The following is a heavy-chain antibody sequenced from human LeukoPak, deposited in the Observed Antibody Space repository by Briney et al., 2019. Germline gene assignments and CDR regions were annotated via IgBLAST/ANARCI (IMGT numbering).Heavy chain of an antibody. CDR1: GGSISSYY. CDR3: ARRSPWGSGGFDY. J-gene: IGHJ4*02. V-gene: IGHV4-59*08. D-gene: IGHD7-27*01. CDR2: IYYSGSI. Sequence: LSLTCTVSGGSISSYYWSWIRQPPGKGLEWIGYIYYSGSINYNPSLKSRVTMSVDTSKNQFSLKLTSVTAADTAVYYCARRSPWGSGGFDYWGQGTLVTVSS.